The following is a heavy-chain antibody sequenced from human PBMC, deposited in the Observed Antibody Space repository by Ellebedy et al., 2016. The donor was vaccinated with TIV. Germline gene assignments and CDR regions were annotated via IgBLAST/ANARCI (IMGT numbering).Heavy chain of an antibody. CDR2: IYGSGGGI. CDR3: AKDQVGGDGRWVFDV. J-gene: IGHJ3*01. Sequence: PGGSLRLSCAASGFTFSTYAMAWVRPTPGTGLEWVSGIYGSGGGISYADSVKGRFTISRDNSKNTLYLQMNSLRAEDTAIYYCAKDQVGGDGRWVFDVWGQGTMLTVSS. V-gene: IGHV3-23*01. D-gene: IGHD3-16*01. CDR1: GFTFSTYA.